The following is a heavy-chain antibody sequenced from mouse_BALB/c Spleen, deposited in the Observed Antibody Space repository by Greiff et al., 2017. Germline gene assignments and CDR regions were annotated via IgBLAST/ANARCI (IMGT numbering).Heavy chain of an antibody. D-gene: IGHD2-1*01. V-gene: IGHV2-9*02. J-gene: IGHJ4*01. CDR2: IWAGGST. CDR1: GFSLTSYG. CDR3: AREGIYYGNYDAMDY. Sequence: QVQLQQSGPGLVAPSQSLSITCTVSGFSLTSYGVHWVRQPPGKGLEWLGVIWAGGSTNYNSALMSRLSISKDNSKSQVFLKMNSLQTDDTAMYYCAREGIYYGNYDAMDYWGQGTSVTVSS.